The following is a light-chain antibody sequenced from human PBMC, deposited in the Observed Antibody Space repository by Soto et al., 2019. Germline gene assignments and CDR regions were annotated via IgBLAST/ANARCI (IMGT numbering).Light chain of an antibody. V-gene: IGKV3D-20*01. CDR3: QQYSTWPPPIP. CDR2: DTS. J-gene: IGKJ5*01. CDR1: LSVSSSY. Sequence: PAKESLSPRERGTLXCGSSLSVSSSYVAWYQHKPGLAPRLLIHDTSSRAIGIPDRLSGSKSGTNFTLTIRRMEPEDVAVYCCQQYSTWPPPIPFAQGTRLEIK.